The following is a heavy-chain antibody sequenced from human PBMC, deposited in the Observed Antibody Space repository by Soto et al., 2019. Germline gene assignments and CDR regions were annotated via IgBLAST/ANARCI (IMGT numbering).Heavy chain of an antibody. CDR3: TTAPDIAVAAPPAGEYFQH. J-gene: IGHJ1*01. Sequence: GGSPRLSCAAYGFTFSNAWMSWVRQAPGKGLEWVGRIISKTDGGTTDYAAPVKGRFTMSRDESKNTLYLSMNSLKTEDTALCYCTTAPDIAVAAPPAGEYFQHWGQGTLVTVSS. CDR2: IISKTDGGTT. D-gene: IGHD6-19*01. V-gene: IGHV3-15*01. CDR1: GFTFSNAW.